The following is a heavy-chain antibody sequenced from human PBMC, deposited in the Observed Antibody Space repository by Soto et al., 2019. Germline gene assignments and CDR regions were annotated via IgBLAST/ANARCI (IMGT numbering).Heavy chain of an antibody. J-gene: IGHJ6*02. CDR3: ARLMLWGASPHGMDV. CDR2: IYPGDSDT. D-gene: IGHD3-10*01. Sequence: GESLKISCKGSGYSFTTYRIGWVRQMPGKGLEYMGIIYPGDSDTRYSPSFQGQVTISADKSISTAYLQWSSLKAADTAIYYCARLMLWGASPHGMDVWGQGTTVTV. CDR1: GYSFTTYR. V-gene: IGHV5-51*01.